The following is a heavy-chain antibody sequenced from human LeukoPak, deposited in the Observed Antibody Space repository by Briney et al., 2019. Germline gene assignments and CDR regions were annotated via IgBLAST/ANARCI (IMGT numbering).Heavy chain of an antibody. J-gene: IGHJ4*02. CDR3: ASARPTVRGVTTRHEY. CDR2: ISSSGSTI. D-gene: IGHD3-10*02. V-gene: IGHV3-48*03. CDR1: GFTFSSYE. Sequence: GGSLRLSCAASGFTFSSYEMNWVRQAPGKGLEWVPYISSSGSTIYYADSVKGRFTISRDNAKNSLYLQMNSLRAEDTAVYYCASARPTVRGVTTRHEYWGQGTLVTVSS.